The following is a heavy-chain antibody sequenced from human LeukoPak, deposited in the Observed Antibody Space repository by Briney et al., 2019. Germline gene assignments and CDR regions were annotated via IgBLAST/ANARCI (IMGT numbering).Heavy chain of an antibody. CDR3: ARWRSSWGFDY. D-gene: IGHD6-13*01. J-gene: IGHJ4*02. CDR1: GGSISSGGYY. CDR2: IYYSGST. Sequence: SETLSLTCTVSGGSISSGGYYWSWIRQHPGKGLEWIGYIYYSGSTYYNPSLKSRVTISVDTSKNQFSLKLSSVTAADTAVYYCARWRSSWGFDYWGQGTLVTVSS. V-gene: IGHV4-31*03.